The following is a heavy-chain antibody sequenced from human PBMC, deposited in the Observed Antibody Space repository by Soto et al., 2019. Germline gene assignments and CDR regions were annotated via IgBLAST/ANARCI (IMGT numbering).Heavy chain of an antibody. CDR3: ARHAVLRIAAAGTHYYYYGMDV. J-gene: IGHJ6*02. CDR2: IYYSGST. V-gene: IGHV4-39*01. CDR1: GGSISSSSYY. Sequence: SETLSLTCTVSGGSISSSSYYWGWIRQPPGKGLEWIGSIYYSGSTYYNPSLKSRVTISVDTSKNQFSLKLSSVTAADMAVYYCARHAVLRIAAAGTHYYYYGMDVWGQGTTVTVSS. D-gene: IGHD6-13*01.